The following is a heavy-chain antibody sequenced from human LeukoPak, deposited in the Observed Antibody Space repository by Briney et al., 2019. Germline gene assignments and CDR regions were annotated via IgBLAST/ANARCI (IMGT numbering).Heavy chain of an antibody. CDR3: AKVTFEGVDP. CDR2: ISGSGGRT. V-gene: IGHV3-23*01. Sequence: GGTLRLSCVASGFTFSSYVMSWVRRAPGKGLEWVSAISGSGGRTYYADSVKGRFTISRDNSKNTLYLQMNSLRAEDTAVYYCAKVTFEGVDPWGQGTLVSVSS. J-gene: IGHJ5*02. CDR1: GFTFSSYV. D-gene: IGHD2/OR15-2a*01.